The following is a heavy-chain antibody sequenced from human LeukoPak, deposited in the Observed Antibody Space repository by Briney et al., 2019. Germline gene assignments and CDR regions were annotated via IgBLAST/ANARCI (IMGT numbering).Heavy chain of an antibody. Sequence: GGSLRLSCVASGFKFDIYTMSWVRRAPGKGLERVANLKQDGSETYYVDSVRGRFTISRDNAKKSLYLQMNSLRAEDTAVYYCARDFWGAYRVDYFDYWGQGTLVTVSS. CDR3: ARDFWGAYRVDYFDY. D-gene: IGHD3-3*01. CDR1: GFKFDIYT. V-gene: IGHV3-7*01. J-gene: IGHJ4*02. CDR2: LKQDGSET.